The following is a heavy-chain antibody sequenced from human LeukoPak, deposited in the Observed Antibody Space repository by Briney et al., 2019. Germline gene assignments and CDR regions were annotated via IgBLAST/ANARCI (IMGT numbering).Heavy chain of an antibody. V-gene: IGHV3-74*01. Sequence: GGSLRLSCAASGFTFSSYAMSWVRQAPGKGLVWVSRINSDGSSTSYADSVKGRFTISRDNAKNTLYLQMNSLRAEDTAVYYCARDPAMVHFDYWGQGTLVTVSS. D-gene: IGHD5-18*01. CDR2: INSDGSST. CDR1: GFTFSSYA. CDR3: ARDPAMVHFDY. J-gene: IGHJ4*02.